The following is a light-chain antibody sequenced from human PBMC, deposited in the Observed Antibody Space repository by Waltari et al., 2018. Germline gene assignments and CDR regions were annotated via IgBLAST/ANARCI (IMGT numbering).Light chain of an antibody. CDR3: FAYASTYTYL. J-gene: IGLJ1*01. V-gene: IGLV2-11*01. CDR2: DVS. CDR1: SNDIGGYVY. Sequence: QSALTQPRSVSASPGQSVTISCTGTSNDIGGYVYVSWYQHYPGRAPRLLIFDVSKRRSALPDRFSGSKSGTKASLTSSGLQSDDEADYYCFAYASTYTYLFGTGTRVTVL.